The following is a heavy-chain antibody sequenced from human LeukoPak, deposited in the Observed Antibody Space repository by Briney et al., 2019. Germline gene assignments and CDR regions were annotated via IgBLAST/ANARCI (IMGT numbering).Heavy chain of an antibody. CDR1: GITFSSNY. V-gene: IGHV3-53*01. Sequence: GGSLRLSCAASGITFSSNYMSWVRQAPGRGLECVSLISGGGSTYHADYVKGRFTISRDNSKNTLHHQMNNVRGEDTAVYYCARPHSSSWNHAFDIWGQGTVVAVSS. D-gene: IGHD6-13*01. CDR2: ISGGGST. J-gene: IGHJ3*02. CDR3: ARPHSSSWNHAFDI.